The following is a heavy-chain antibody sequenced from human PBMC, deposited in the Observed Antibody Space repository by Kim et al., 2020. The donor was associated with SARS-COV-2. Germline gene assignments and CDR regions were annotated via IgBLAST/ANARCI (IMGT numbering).Heavy chain of an antibody. J-gene: IGHJ4*01. D-gene: IGHD3-10*01. CDR3: AKAYYYGSGSSYKTFDS. CDR1: GFTFTNYA. CDR2: ITSSATP. Sequence: GGSLRLSCAASGFTFTNYAMSWVRQAPGKGLEWVSGITSSATPYYEDSVKGRFTISRDNSKNTLYLQMNSLSAEDTAVYYCAKAYYYGSGSSYKTFDSWGQGTLVTVSS. V-gene: IGHV3-23*01.